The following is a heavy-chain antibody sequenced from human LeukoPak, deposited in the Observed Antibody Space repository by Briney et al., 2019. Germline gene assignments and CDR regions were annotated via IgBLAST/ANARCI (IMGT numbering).Heavy chain of an antibody. V-gene: IGHV4-31*03. J-gene: IGHJ4*02. D-gene: IGHD3-9*01. Sequence: SETLSLTCTVSGGSISSGGYYWSWIRQHPGKGLEWIGYIYYSGSTYYNPSLKSRVTISVDTSKNQFSLKLSSVTAADTAVYDCARVDILTGYCFDYWGQGTLVTVSS. CDR3: ARVDILTGYCFDY. CDR2: IYYSGST. CDR1: GGSISSGGYY.